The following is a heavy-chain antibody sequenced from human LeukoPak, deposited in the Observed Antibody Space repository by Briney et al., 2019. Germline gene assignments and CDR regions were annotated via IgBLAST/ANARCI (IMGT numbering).Heavy chain of an antibody. CDR3: ARASVGACSSTSCYAYYYYMDV. CDR1: DDSISSSTYY. CDR2: LYYSGKT. D-gene: IGHD2-2*01. J-gene: IGHJ6*03. Sequence: SETLSLTCIISDDSISSSTYYWGWIRQPPGKGLEWIGTLYYSGKTYYNPSLKSRVTISVDTSKNQFSLKLSSVTAADTAVYYCARASVGACSSTSCYAYYYYMDVWGKGTTVTVSS. V-gene: IGHV4-39*07.